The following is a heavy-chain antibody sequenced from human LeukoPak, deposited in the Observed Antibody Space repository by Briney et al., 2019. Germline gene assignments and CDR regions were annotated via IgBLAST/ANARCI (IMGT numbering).Heavy chain of an antibody. V-gene: IGHV4-34*01. J-gene: IGHJ3*02. CDR1: DGSFSGYY. D-gene: IGHD3-22*01. CDR3: ARADPMIEEGTDAFHI. CDR2: INHSGSV. Sequence: SETLSLTCAVYDGSFSGYYCSWIRQPPGKGLQWIGEINHSGSVNYNPSLKSRATILLDTSKNQFSLKMTSVTAADTAVYFCARADPMIEEGTDAFHIWGQGTRVIVSS.